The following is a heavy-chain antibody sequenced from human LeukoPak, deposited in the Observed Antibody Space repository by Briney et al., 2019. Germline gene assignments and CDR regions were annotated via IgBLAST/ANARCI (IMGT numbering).Heavy chain of an antibody. CDR2: ITGDSAYI. V-gene: IGHV3-21*01. CDR3: ARYGVSSSTSYIDF. Sequence: GGSLRLSCAASGFTFSTYAMNWVRQAPREGLKWVSCITGDSAYIYYADSVKGRFTISRDNAKNSLYLQMNSLRAEDTAVYYCARYGVSSSTSYIDFWGQGTIVTVSS. CDR1: GFTFSTYA. D-gene: IGHD2-2*01. J-gene: IGHJ4*02.